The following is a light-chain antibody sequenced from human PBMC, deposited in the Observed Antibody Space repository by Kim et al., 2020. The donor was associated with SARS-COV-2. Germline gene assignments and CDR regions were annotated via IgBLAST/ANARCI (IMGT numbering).Light chain of an antibody. CDR3: QQYHDASWT. Sequence: DIVMTQSPVTLSVSPGERATLSCKASQSIAGDLAWYQQKPGQAPRLLIYGASTRATGIPARFSGSGSGTEFTLTISSLQSEDVALYYCQQYHDASWTFGQGTKVDIK. CDR1: QSIAGD. V-gene: IGKV3-15*01. J-gene: IGKJ1*01. CDR2: GAS.